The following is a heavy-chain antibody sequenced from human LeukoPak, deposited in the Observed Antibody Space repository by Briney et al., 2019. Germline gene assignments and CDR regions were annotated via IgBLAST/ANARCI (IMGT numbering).Heavy chain of an antibody. CDR2: INHSGST. J-gene: IGHJ6*02. CDR1: GGSFSGYY. D-gene: IGHD6-19*01. V-gene: IGHV4-34*01. Sequence: PSETLSLTCAVYGGSFSGYYWSWIRQPPGKGLEWIGEINHSGSTNYNPSLKSRVTISVDTSKNQFSLKLSSVTAADTAVYYCARGSGWPGSNYYGMDVWGQGTTVTVSS. CDR3: ARGSGWPGSNYYGMDV.